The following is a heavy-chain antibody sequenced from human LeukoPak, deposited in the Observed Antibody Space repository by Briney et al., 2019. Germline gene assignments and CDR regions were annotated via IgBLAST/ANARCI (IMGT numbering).Heavy chain of an antibody. D-gene: IGHD5-24*01. CDR1: GGSISSYY. Sequence: SETLCLTCTVSGGSISSYYWSWIRQPPGKGLEWIGYIYYSGSTNYNPSLKSRVTISVDASKNQFSLKLSSVTAADTAVYYCARHPDGRSDYWGQGTLVTVSS. CDR2: IYYSGST. CDR3: ARHPDGRSDY. V-gene: IGHV4-59*08. J-gene: IGHJ4*02.